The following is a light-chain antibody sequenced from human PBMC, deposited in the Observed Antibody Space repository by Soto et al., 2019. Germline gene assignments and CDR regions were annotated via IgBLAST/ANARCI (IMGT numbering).Light chain of an antibody. V-gene: IGLV2-8*01. J-gene: IGLJ1*01. CDR2: EVN. CDR1: SSDVGGYNY. CDR3: SSYGGYNNVV. Sequence: QSVLTQPPSASGSPGQSVTISCTGTSSDVGGYNYVSWFQQHPGKAPKLIIHEVNQRPSGVPDRFSGSKSGNTASLTVSGLQAEDEVTYYCSSYGGYNNVVFGTGTKVTVL.